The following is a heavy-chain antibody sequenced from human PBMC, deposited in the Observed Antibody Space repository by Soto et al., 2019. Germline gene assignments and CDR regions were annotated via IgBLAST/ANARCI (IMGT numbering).Heavy chain of an antibody. Sequence: PGGSLRPSCVDLGSAFSSTDMSWVRHGPGKGLEWVSTIDSTGVGFTYFAASVKGRFAMFRDKSKHTLYLQMDSLGADDTATYFFVKNSGWFHPWGRGTRGTVS. CDR1: GSAFSSTD. CDR3: VKNSGWFHP. CDR2: IDSTGVGFT. V-gene: IGHV3-23*01. J-gene: IGHJ5*02. D-gene: IGHD3-10*01.